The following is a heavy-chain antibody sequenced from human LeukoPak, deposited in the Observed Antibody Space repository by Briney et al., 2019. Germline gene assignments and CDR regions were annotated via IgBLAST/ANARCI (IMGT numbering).Heavy chain of an antibody. CDR1: GYSFTSYW. CDR3: ARRYTHYDFWSGPSDY. D-gene: IGHD3-3*01. Sequence: GESLKISCKGSGYSFTSYWIGWVRQTPGKGLEWMGIIHPGDSDTRYSPSFQGQVTISVDKSISTAYLQWSSLKASDTAMYYCARRYTHYDFWSGPSDYWGQGTLVTVSS. V-gene: IGHV5-51*01. J-gene: IGHJ4*02. CDR2: IHPGDSDT.